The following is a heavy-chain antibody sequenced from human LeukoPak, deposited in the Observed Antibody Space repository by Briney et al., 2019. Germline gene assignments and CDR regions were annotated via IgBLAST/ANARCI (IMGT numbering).Heavy chain of an antibody. V-gene: IGHV5-51*01. CDR1: GYSFTSYW. CDR2: IFPGDSDT. CDR3: ARRETSGWYRIDY. J-gene: IGHJ4*02. Sequence: WGSLKISCKGSGYSFTSYWIAWVRQMPGKGLEWIGIIFPGDSDTRYSPSFQGQVTISADKSITTASLQWSSLKASDTAMYYCARRETSGWYRIDYWGQGTLVTVSS. D-gene: IGHD6-19*01.